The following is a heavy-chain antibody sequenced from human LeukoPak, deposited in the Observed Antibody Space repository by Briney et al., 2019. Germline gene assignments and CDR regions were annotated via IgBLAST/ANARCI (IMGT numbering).Heavy chain of an antibody. V-gene: IGHV4-59*01. Sequence: SETLSLTCTVSGGSISSYYWSWIRQPPEKGLEWIGYIYYSGSTNYNPSLKSRVTISVDTSKNQFSLKLSSVTAADTAVYYCARQTMVRGVDYWGQGTLVTVSS. CDR2: IYYSGST. D-gene: IGHD3-10*01. J-gene: IGHJ4*02. CDR1: GGSISSYY. CDR3: ARQTMVRGVDY.